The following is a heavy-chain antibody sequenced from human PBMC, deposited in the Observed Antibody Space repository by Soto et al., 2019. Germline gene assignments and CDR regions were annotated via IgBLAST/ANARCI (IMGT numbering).Heavy chain of an antibody. CDR1: GGSISSSSYY. D-gene: IGHD6-13*01. CDR3: ARAGDSSSWYLELLHNHY. J-gene: IGHJ4*02. CDR2: NYYSGST. Sequence: SETLSLTCTVSGGSISSSSYYWGWIRQPPGKGLEWIGSNYYSGSTYYNPSLKSRVTISVDTSKNQFSLKLSSVTAADTAVYYCARAGDSSSWYLELLHNHYWCPGPRVTVSS. V-gene: IGHV4-39*01.